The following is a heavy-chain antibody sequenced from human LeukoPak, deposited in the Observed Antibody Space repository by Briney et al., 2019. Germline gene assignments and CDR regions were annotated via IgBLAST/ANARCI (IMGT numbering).Heavy chain of an antibody. CDR3: ARVPYSSHYYYYYMDV. Sequence: GESLKISCKGSGYSFTSYWIGWVRQMPGKGLEWMGIIYPGDSDTRYSPSFQGQVTISADKSISTAYLQWGSLKASDTAMYYCARVPYSSHYYYYYMDVWGKGTTVTVSS. CDR2: IYPGDSDT. CDR1: GYSFTSYW. D-gene: IGHD4-11*01. J-gene: IGHJ6*03. V-gene: IGHV5-51*01.